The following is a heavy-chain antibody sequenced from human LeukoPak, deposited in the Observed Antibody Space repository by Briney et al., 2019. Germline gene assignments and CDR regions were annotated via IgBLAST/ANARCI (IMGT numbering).Heavy chain of an antibody. CDR3: ARDITPSKYYDNSGYKYY. J-gene: IGHJ4*02. D-gene: IGHD3-22*01. CDR2: INTDGSSI. CDR1: GFTFSTYW. Sequence: PGGSLRLSCAASGFTFSTYWMHWVRQAPGKGPEWVSRINTDGSSISYADSVEGRFTISRDNAKNTLYLQMNSLRVEDTAVYYCARDITPSKYYDNSGYKYYWSQGTLVTVSS. V-gene: IGHV3-74*01.